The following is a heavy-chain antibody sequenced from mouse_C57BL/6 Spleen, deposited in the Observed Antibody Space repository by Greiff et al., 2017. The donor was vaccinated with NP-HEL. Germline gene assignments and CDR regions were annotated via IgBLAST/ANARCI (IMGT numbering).Heavy chain of an antibody. Sequence: QVQLQQPGAELVMPGASVKLSCKASGYTFTSYWMHWVKQRPGQGLEWIGEIDPTASYTNYNQKFKGKSTLTVDKSSSTAYMQLSSLTSEDSAVYYCASSYDNPGYFDYWGQGTTLTVSS. V-gene: IGHV1-69*01. J-gene: IGHJ2*01. D-gene: IGHD2-1*01. CDR2: IDPTASYT. CDR3: ASSYDNPGYFDY. CDR1: GYTFTSYW.